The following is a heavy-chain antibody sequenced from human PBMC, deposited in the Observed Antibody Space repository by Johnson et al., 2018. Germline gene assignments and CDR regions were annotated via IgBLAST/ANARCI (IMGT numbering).Heavy chain of an antibody. CDR1: GFTFSDYH. CDR3: ARSSYDRGSRFGLDYDFWSGVYYYVLDV. CDR2: INRSGGTI. Sequence: QVQLVESGGGLVKPGGSLRLSCEASGFTFSDYHMSWIRQAPGKGLEWVSYINRSGGTIYYADSVQGRFTISRDNAKNSLYLQMNSLRAEDTAVYYCARSSYDRGSRFGLDYDFWSGVYYYVLDVWGQGTTVTVFS. D-gene: IGHD3-3*01. V-gene: IGHV3-11*01. J-gene: IGHJ6*02.